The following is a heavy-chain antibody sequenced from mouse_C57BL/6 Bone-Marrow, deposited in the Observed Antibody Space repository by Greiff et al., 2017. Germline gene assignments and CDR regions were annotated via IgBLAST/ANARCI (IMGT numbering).Heavy chain of an antibody. D-gene: IGHD1-1*01. CDR2: INPGSGGT. J-gene: IGHJ1*03. CDR3: ARRLYYGSSYWYFDV. V-gene: IGHV1-54*01. CDR1: GYAFTNYL. Sequence: VQLQHSGAELVRPGTSVKVSCKASGYAFTNYLIEWVKQRPGQGLEWIGVINPGSGGTNYNEKFKGKATLTADKSSSTACMQLSSLTSEDSAVYFCARRLYYGSSYWYFDVWGTGTTVTVSS.